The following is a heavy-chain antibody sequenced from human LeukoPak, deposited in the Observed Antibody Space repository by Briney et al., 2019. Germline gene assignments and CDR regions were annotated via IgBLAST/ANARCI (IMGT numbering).Heavy chain of an antibody. CDR2: ISYDGSNK. CDR1: GFTFGSYA. D-gene: IGHD6-13*01. J-gene: IGHJ2*01. CDR3: ARAAYSSTWYSRYFDL. V-gene: IGHV3-30*04. Sequence: QTGGSLRLSCAASGFTFGSYAMHWVRQAPGKGLEWVAVISYDGSNKYYADSVKGRFTISRDNSKNTLYLQMNSLRAEDTAVYYCARAAYSSTWYSRYFDLWGRGTLVTVSS.